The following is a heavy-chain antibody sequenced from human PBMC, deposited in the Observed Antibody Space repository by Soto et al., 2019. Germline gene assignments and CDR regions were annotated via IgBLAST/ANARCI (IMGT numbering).Heavy chain of an antibody. CDR1: GYTFITYD. V-gene: IGHV1-8*01. CDR3: ARRKERSGPHYFDS. Sequence: GASVKVSCKASGYTFITYDINWVRQAPGQGLEWMGWMNPYNGNAGYAQKFQGRVTMTRNTSISTAYMELTSLKSNDTAVYFCARRKERSGPHYFDSWGQGTTVTVSS. J-gene: IGHJ4*02. CDR2: MNPYNGNA.